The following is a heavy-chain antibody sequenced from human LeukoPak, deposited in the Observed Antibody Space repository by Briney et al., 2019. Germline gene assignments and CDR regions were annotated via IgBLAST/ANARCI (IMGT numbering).Heavy chain of an antibody. CDR1: GFTFSSYA. Sequence: GGSLRLSCAASGFTFSSYAMSWVRQAPGKGLEWVSAISGSGGSTYYADSVKGRFTISRDNAKNSLYLQMNSLRPEDTALYYCARDRVAAAGTNWFDPWGQGTLVTVSS. J-gene: IGHJ5*02. V-gene: IGHV3-23*01. CDR3: ARDRVAAAGTNWFDP. D-gene: IGHD6-13*01. CDR2: ISGSGGST.